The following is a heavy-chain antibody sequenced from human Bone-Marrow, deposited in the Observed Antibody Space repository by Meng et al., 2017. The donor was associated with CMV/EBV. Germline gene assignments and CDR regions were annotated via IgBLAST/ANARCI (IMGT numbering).Heavy chain of an antibody. D-gene: IGHD4-17*01. J-gene: IGHJ6*02. Sequence: SVKVSCKASGGTFSSYAISWVRQAPGQGLEWMGGIIPIFGTANYAQKFQGRVTITTDEPTSTAYMELSSLRSEDTAVYYCARGNAPYGDYLLCGMDVWGQGTTVTVSS. CDR2: IIPIFGTA. V-gene: IGHV1-69*05. CDR3: ARGNAPYGDYLLCGMDV. CDR1: GGTFSSYA.